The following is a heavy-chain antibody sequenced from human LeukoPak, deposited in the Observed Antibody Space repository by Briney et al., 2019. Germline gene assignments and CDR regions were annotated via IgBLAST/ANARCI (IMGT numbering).Heavy chain of an antibody. CDR1: GGSISSGNYY. Sequence: SQILSLTCTVSGGSISSGNYYWSWIRQPAGKTLEWIGRIHTSGSTSYNPSLKSRATISLDTSKNQFSLKVTSVTAADTAVYYCARHHAAAVYWFDPWGQGTLVTVSS. J-gene: IGHJ5*02. D-gene: IGHD6-13*01. CDR3: ARHHAAAVYWFDP. V-gene: IGHV4-61*02. CDR2: IHTSGST.